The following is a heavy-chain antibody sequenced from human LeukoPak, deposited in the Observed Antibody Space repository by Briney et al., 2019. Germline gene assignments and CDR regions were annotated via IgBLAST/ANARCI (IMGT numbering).Heavy chain of an antibody. CDR3: MKDGPSWGLL. Sequence: PSETLSLTCTVSGLSIHPSYWTWLRQPAGKGREWIGRIISTTGSANYNPSLKSRVTMSVDTSKNEFSLELTSVTAADTAVYYCMKDGPSWGLLWGRGTLVTVSS. D-gene: IGHD3-16*01. CDR2: IISTTGSA. V-gene: IGHV4-4*07. J-gene: IGHJ4*02. CDR1: GLSIHPSY.